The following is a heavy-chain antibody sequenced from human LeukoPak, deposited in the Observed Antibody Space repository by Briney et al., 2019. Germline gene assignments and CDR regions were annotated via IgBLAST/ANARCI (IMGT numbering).Heavy chain of an antibody. Sequence: PSETLSLTCTVSGGSISSSSYYWGWIRQPPGKGLEWIGSIYYSGSTYYNPSLKSRVTISVDTSKNQFSLKLSSVTAADTAVYYCARVVVAATSYFDYWGQGTLVTVSS. CDR1: GGSISSSSYY. D-gene: IGHD2-15*01. CDR3: ARVVVAATSYFDY. V-gene: IGHV4-39*07. CDR2: IYYSGST. J-gene: IGHJ4*02.